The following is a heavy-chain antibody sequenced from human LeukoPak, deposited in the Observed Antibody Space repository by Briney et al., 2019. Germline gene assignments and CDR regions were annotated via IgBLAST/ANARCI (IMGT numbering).Heavy chain of an antibody. J-gene: IGHJ2*01. D-gene: IGHD4-11*01. Sequence: GESLKISCKGSGYSFTSYWIGWVRQMPGKGLEWMGIIYPGDSDTRYSPSFQGQVTISADKSISTAYLQWSSLKASDTAMYYCARRSDYTLLAAWYFDLWGRGTLVTVSS. CDR3: ARRSDYTLLAAWYFDL. V-gene: IGHV5-51*01. CDR1: GYSFTSYW. CDR2: IYPGDSDT.